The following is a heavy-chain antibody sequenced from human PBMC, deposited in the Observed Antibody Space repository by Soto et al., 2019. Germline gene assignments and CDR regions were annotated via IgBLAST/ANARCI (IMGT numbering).Heavy chain of an antibody. Sequence: SETLSLTCTVSGGSISSGDYYWSWIRQHPGKGLEWIGYIYYSGSTHYNPSLKSRVTISVDTSKNQFSLKLSSVTAADTAVYYCATEEVRANFDYWGQGTLVTVSS. D-gene: IGHD3-10*01. J-gene: IGHJ4*02. CDR1: GGSISSGDYY. CDR3: ATEEVRANFDY. V-gene: IGHV4-31*03. CDR2: IYYSGST.